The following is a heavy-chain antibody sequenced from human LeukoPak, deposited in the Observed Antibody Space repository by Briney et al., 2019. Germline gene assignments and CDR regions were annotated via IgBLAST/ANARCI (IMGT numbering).Heavy chain of an antibody. D-gene: IGHD1-26*01. CDR1: GFTFSSFE. V-gene: IGHV3-48*03. CDR3: ARKVLSGSRYFDY. J-gene: IGHJ4*02. Sequence: GGSLRLSCAASGFTFSSFEMNWVRQAPGKGLEWVSYITSSASTIYYAESVKGRFTISRDNAKNSLFLQMNSLRAEDTAVHYCARKVLSGSRYFDYWGQGALVTVSS. CDR2: ITSSASTI.